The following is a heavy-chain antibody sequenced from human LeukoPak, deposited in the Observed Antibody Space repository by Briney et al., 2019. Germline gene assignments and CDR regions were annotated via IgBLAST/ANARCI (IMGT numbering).Heavy chain of an antibody. Sequence: SETLSLTCAVYGGSFSGYYCSWIRQSPGKGLEWIGEINHSGSTNYNPSLKSRVTISVDTSKNHFSLKLSSVTAADTAVYYCARGLREGTAMVEYYYYYNAMDVWGQGTAVTVPS. J-gene: IGHJ6*02. CDR2: INHSGST. D-gene: IGHD5-18*01. CDR3: ARGLREGTAMVEYYYYYNAMDV. V-gene: IGHV4-34*01. CDR1: GGSFSGYY.